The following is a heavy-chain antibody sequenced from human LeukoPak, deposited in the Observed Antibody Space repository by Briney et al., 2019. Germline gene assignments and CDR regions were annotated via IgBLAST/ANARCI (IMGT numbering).Heavy chain of an antibody. J-gene: IGHJ4*02. CDR2: INPDGSST. Sequence: GGSLRLSCAASGFTFSSRWMHWVRQAPGKGLVWVSHINPDGSSTTYADSVKGRFTISRDNAKNTLYLRMNSLRDEDTAVYYCARDLYDFWSGRKYYFDYWGQGTLVTVSS. D-gene: IGHD3-3*01. CDR1: GFTFSSRW. CDR3: ARDLYDFWSGRKYYFDY. V-gene: IGHV3-74*01.